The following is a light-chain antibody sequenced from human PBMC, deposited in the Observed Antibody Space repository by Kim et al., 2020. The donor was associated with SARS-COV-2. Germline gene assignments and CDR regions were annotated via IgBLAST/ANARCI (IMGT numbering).Light chain of an antibody. CDR1: LSVSCSS. V-gene: IGKV3-20*01. Sequence: SPRDRAPLECGARLSVSCSSLAWNHQTPGQAPGLLILVASRRATDIPSRFSGGGSGTAFTLTISRLEPEDFAVYYCQPYGYSPQTFGGGNKVDI. CDR2: VAS. J-gene: IGKJ4*01. CDR3: QPYGYSPQT.